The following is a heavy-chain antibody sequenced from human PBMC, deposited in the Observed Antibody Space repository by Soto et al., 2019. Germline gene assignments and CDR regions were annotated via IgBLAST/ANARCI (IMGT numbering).Heavy chain of an antibody. V-gene: IGHV3-23*01. Sequence: EVQLLESGGGLVQPGGSLRLSCVASGFSFSSYAMSWVRQAPGKGLEWVSGISGSGGSAFHADSVRGRFTVSRDNPNNTLYLQMKSLRAEATDIYYCAKVGSYDFWSGSAIKCNWLDPWGRGTLVTVSS. D-gene: IGHD3-3*01. CDR2: ISGSGGSA. CDR1: GFSFSSYA. J-gene: IGHJ5*02. CDR3: AKVGSYDFWSGSAIKCNWLDP.